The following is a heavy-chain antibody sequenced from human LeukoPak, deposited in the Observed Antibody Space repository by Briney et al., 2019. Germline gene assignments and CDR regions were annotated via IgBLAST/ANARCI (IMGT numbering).Heavy chain of an antibody. CDR1: GYTFTSYG. CDR3: ARVGVTAATADY. J-gene: IGHJ4*02. CDR2: ISAYNGNT. D-gene: IGHD6-25*01. V-gene: IGHV1-18*01. Sequence: ASVKVSCKASGYTFTSYGISWVRQAPGQGLEWMGWISAYNGNTNYAQKFQDRVTMSSDTSTGTVYMELSSLRSEDTAVYFCARVGVTAATADYWGQGTLVTVSS.